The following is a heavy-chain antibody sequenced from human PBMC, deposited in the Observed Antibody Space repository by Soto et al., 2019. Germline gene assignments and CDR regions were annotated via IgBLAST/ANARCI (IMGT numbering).Heavy chain of an antibody. J-gene: IGHJ6*02. D-gene: IGHD3-10*01. Sequence: EVQLVESGGGLVQPGGSLRLSCAASGFTFSSYWMSWVRQAPGKGLEWVANIKQDGSEKYYVDSVKGRFTISRDNAKNSLYQQMNSLRAEDTAVYYCARNQLLWFGELLSHYYGMDVWGQGTTVTVSS. CDR3: ARNQLLWFGELLSHYYGMDV. CDR1: GFTFSSYW. CDR2: IKQDGSEK. V-gene: IGHV3-7*04.